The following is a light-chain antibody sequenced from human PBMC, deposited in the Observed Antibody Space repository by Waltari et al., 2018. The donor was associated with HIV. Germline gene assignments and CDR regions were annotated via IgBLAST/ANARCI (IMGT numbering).Light chain of an antibody. J-gene: IGLJ2*01. Sequence: SVSESPGKTVTISCTRSSGGIASNFVQWYQQRPGSAPTIVIYEDNQKPSGVPDRFSGSIDSSSNSATLTISGLKTEDEADYYCQSYDSSHQVFGGGTKLTVL. V-gene: IGLV6-57*03. CDR3: QSYDSSHQV. CDR1: SGGIASNF. CDR2: EDN.